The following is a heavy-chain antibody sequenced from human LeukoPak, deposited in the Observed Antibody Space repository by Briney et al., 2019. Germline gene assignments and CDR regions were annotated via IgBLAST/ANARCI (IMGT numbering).Heavy chain of an antibody. Sequence: GGSLRLSCAASGFTFSSYGMRWVRQAPGKGLEWVAFIRYDGSNKYYADSVEGRFTISRDNSKNTLYLQMNSLRAEDTAVYYCAKDRGPNTYYYDSSGYSNWFDPWGQGTLVTVSS. V-gene: IGHV3-30*02. CDR2: IRYDGSNK. CDR1: GFTFSSYG. D-gene: IGHD3-22*01. CDR3: AKDRGPNTYYYDSSGYSNWFDP. J-gene: IGHJ5*02.